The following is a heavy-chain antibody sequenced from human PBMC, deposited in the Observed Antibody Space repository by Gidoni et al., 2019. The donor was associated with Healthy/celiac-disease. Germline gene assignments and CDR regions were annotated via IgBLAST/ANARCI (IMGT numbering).Heavy chain of an antibody. CDR2: ISYDGRNK. Sequence: QVQLVESGGGVVQPGRSLRLSCAASGFTFSSYGMHWVRQAPGKGLEWVAVISYDGRNKYYADSVKGRFTISRDNSKNTLYLQMNSLRAEDTAVYYCAKIGWMERGYSYGHRGYYFDYWGQGTLVTVSS. CDR3: AKIGWMERGYSYGHRGYYFDY. J-gene: IGHJ4*02. CDR1: GFTFSSYG. V-gene: IGHV3-30*18. D-gene: IGHD5-18*01.